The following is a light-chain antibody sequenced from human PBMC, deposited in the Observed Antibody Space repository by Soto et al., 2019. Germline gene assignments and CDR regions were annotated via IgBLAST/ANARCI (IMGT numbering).Light chain of an antibody. CDR2: DAS. CDR3: QQYNTYSWT. Sequence: AIQMTQSPSSLSASVGERVTITCRASQVIKNDLSWYQQRPGRDPKLLIYDASSLESGVPSRFGGSGSGTEFTLTISSLQPDDFATYYCQQYNTYSWTFGQGTKVDIK. J-gene: IGKJ1*01. CDR1: QVIKND. V-gene: IGKV1-13*02.